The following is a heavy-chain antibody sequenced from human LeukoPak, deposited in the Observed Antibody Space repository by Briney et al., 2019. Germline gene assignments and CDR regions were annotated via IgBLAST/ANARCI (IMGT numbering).Heavy chain of an antibody. D-gene: IGHD3-16*01. V-gene: IGHV3-7*01. CDR3: ARFISLGA. CDR2: IKKDGSEK. Sequence: GGSLRLSCAASGFTFNSYWMSWVRQAPGKGLEWVANIKKDGSEKNYVDSVKGRFTISRDNAKNSLYLQMDSLRAEDTAVYYCARFISLGAWGQGTLVTVSS. J-gene: IGHJ5*02. CDR1: GFTFNSYW.